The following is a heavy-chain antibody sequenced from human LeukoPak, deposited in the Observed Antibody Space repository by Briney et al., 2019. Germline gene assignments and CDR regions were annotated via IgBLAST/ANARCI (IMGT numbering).Heavy chain of an antibody. Sequence: GGSLRLSCAASGFTFSSYSMNWVRQAPGKGLEGVAFIRYDGSNKYYADSVKGRFTISRDNSKNTLYLQMNSLRAEDTAVYYCAKDRLLGELSSSYYFDYWGQGTLVTVSS. CDR3: AKDRLLGELSSSYYFDY. V-gene: IGHV3-30*02. J-gene: IGHJ4*02. D-gene: IGHD1-26*01. CDR2: IRYDGSNK. CDR1: GFTFSSYS.